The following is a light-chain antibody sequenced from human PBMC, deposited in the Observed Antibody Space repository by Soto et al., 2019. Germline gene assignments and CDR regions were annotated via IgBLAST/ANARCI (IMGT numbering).Light chain of an antibody. J-gene: IGKJ5*01. CDR2: DAS. Sequence: DIQMTPSPSSLSASVGDRVTITCQASQDISNSLNWYQPKPGKAPKLLIYDASNLETGVPSRFSGRGAGTDFTFTISSRQPEDIATYYCQQYDNLPITFGQGTRLEIK. CDR1: QDISNS. V-gene: IGKV1-33*01. CDR3: QQYDNLPIT.